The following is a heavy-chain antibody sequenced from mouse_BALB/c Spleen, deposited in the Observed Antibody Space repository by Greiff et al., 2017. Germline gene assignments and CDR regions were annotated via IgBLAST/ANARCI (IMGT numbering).Heavy chain of an antibody. J-gene: IGHJ2*01. CDR1: GFTFSSYG. V-gene: IGHV5-6*01. CDR2: ISSGGSYT. D-gene: IGHD1-1*01. CDR3: ARFTTVVEYYFDY. Sequence: EVQRVESGGDLVKPGGSLKLSCAASGFTFSSYGMSWVRQTPDKRLEWVATISSGGSYTYYPDSVKGRFTISRDNAKNTLYLQMSSLKSEDTAMYYCARFTTVVEYYFDYWGQGTTLTVSS.